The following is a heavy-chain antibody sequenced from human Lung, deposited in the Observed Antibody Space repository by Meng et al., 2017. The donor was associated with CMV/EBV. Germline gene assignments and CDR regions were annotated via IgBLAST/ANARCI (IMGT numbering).Heavy chain of an antibody. CDR3: VRLGGYCSSTSCYYYGMDV. D-gene: IGHD2-2*01. CDR2: IRSKAYGGTT. V-gene: IGHV3-49*04. CDR1: GFTFGDYA. Sequence: GESXKISCSTSGFTFGDYAMNWVRQAPGKGLEWVGFIRSKAYGGTTEHAASVKGRFTISRDDSKSIAYLRMNSLKTEDTAVYYCVRLGGYCSSTSCYYYGMDVWGQGXTVTVSS. J-gene: IGHJ6*02.